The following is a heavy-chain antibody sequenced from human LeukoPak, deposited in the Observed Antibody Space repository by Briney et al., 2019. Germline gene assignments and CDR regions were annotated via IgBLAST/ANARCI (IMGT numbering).Heavy chain of an antibody. CDR2: INPNSGGT. J-gene: IGHJ4*02. CDR1: GYTFTGYY. D-gene: IGHD2-15*01. CDR3: ASVGPYLGYCSGGSCALDY. Sequence: ASVKVSCKASGYTFTGYYMHWVRQAPGQGLEWMGWINPNSGGTNYAQKFQGRVTMTRDTSISTAYMELSRLRSDDTAVYYCASVGPYLGYCSGGSCALDYWGQGTLVTVSS. V-gene: IGHV1-2*02.